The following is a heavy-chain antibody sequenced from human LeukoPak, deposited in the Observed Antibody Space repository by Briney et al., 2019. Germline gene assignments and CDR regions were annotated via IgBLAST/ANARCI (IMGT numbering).Heavy chain of an antibody. D-gene: IGHD3-22*01. Sequence: ASVKVSCKASGYTFTHYDLNWVRQAAGQGLAWMGWMNPKSGNPGYPQKFQGRVTMTRNTSMNPSYMELTCVTSEDTAVYYCARAGAARITRRVVVFTSYYFDYWGQGALVTVSS. CDR2: MNPKSGNP. CDR3: ARAGAARITRRVVVFTSYYFDY. J-gene: IGHJ4*02. V-gene: IGHV1-8*01. CDR1: GYTFTHYD.